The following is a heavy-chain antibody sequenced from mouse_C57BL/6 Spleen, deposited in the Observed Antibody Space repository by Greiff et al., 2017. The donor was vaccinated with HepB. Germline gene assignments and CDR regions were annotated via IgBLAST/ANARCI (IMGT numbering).Heavy chain of an antibody. CDR2: IHPNSGST. D-gene: IGHD1-1*01. Sequence: QVQLQQSGAELVKPGASVKLSCKASGYTFTSYWMHWVKQRPGQGLEWIGMIHPNSGSTNYNEKFKSKAALTVDKSSSTAYMQLSSLTSEDSAVYYCASPYYYGSSPYFDYWGQGTTLTVSS. CDR1: GYTFTSYW. J-gene: IGHJ2*01. CDR3: ASPYYYGSSPYFDY. V-gene: IGHV1-64*01.